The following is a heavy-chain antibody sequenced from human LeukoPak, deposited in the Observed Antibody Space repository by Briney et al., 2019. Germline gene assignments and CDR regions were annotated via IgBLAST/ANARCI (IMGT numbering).Heavy chain of an antibody. V-gene: IGHV4-59*11. D-gene: IGHD2-15*01. CDR2: IYYSGST. Sequence: PSETLSLTCTVSGGSISSHYGSWIRQPPGKGLEWIGYIYYSGSTNYNPSLKSRVTISVDTSKNQFSLKLSSVTAADTAVYYCAREACSGGSCYLYFDYWGQGTLVTVSS. CDR1: GGSISSHY. J-gene: IGHJ4*02. CDR3: AREACSGGSCYLYFDY.